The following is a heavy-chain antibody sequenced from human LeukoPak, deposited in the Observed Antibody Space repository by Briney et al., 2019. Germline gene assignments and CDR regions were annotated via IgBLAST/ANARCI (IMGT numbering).Heavy chain of an antibody. CDR1: GFTFSSYD. D-gene: IGHD5-24*01. J-gene: IGHJ4*02. V-gene: IGHV3-48*01. CDR2: IITSSRTT. CDR3: AKDDGWLQYGN. Sequence: GGSLRLSCAASGFTFSSYDMNWVRQAPGKGLEWVSYIITSSRTTYYADSVKGRFAISRDNSKGTVHLQMNTLRPEDTAIYYCAKDDGWLQYGNWGRGTLVTVSS.